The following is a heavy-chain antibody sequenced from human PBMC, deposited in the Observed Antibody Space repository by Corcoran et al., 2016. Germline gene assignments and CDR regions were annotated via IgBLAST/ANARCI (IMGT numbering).Heavy chain of an antibody. V-gene: IGHV1-18*01. J-gene: IGHJ6*02. D-gene: IGHD3-3*01. CDR2: ISAYNGNT. CDR3: DRVSNEFSSGWTAFGMDV. Sequence: QVQLVQSGAEVKKPGASVKVSCKASGYTFTSYGISWVRQAPGQGLEWMGWISAYNGNTNYAKKLQGRVTMTTDTSTSTAYMELRSLRSDDTAVYYCDRVSNEFSSGWTAFGMDVWGQGTTVTVSS. CDR1: GYTFTSYG.